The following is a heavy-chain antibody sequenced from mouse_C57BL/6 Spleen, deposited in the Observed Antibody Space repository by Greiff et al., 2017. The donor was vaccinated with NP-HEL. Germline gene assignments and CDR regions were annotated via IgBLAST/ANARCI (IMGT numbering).Heavy chain of an antibody. CDR2: IDPETGGT. CDR3: TRSSFTTVVAHWYFDV. CDR1: GYTFTDYE. J-gene: IGHJ1*03. Sequence: QVQLQQSGAELVRPGASVTLSCKASGYTFTDYEMHWVKQTPVHGLEWIGAIDPETGGTAYNQKFKGKAILTADKSSSTAYMELRSLTSEDSAVYYCTRSSFTTVVAHWYFDVWGTGTTVTVSS. V-gene: IGHV1-15*01. D-gene: IGHD1-1*01.